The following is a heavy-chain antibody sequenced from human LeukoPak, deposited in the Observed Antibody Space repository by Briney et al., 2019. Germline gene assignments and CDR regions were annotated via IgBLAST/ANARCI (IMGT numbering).Heavy chain of an antibody. Sequence: ASVKVSCKASGYTFTSYYMHWVRQAPGQGLEWMGVINPSGGSTSYAQKFQGRVTMTRDTSTSTVYMELSSLRSENTAVYYCARVSSASPYLGYWGQGTLVTVSS. V-gene: IGHV1-46*01. CDR3: ARVSSASPYLGY. CDR2: INPSGGST. J-gene: IGHJ4*02. CDR1: GYTFTSYY.